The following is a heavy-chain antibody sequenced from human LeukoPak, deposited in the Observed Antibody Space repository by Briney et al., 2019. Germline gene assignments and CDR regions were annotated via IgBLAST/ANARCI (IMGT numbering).Heavy chain of an antibody. CDR1: GGSISSYY. CDR3: ASLSASYYGTYYFDF. V-gene: IGHV4-59*01. Sequence: SETLSLTCTVSGGSISSYYWTWIRQAPGKGLECIGYIYYSGITNYNPSLKSRVTMSVDTSTNRFSLKLSSVTAADTAVYYCASLSASYYGTYYFDFWGQGSLVTVSS. D-gene: IGHD1-26*01. J-gene: IGHJ4*02. CDR2: IYYSGIT.